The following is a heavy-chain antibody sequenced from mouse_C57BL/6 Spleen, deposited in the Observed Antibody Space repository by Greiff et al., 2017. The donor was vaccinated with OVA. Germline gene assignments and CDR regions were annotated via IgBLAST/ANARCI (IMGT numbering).Heavy chain of an antibody. CDR2: ISYDGSN. J-gene: IGHJ4*01. V-gene: IGHV3-6*01. Sequence: DVKLQESGPGLVKPSQSLSLTCSVTGYSITSGYYWNWIRQFPGNKLEWMGYISYDGSNNYNPSLKNRISITRDTSKNQFFLKLNSVTTEDTATYYCARDTAYDGYYGYYAMDYWGQGTSVTVSS. CDR3: ARDTAYDGYYGYYAMDY. CDR1: GYSITSGYY. D-gene: IGHD2-3*01.